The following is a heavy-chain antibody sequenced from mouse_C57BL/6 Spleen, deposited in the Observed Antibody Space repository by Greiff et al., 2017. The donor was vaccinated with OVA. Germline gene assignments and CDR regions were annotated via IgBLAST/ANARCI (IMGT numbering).Heavy chain of an antibody. Sequence: VQLQQPGAELVKPGASVKLSCKASGYTFTSYWMHWVKQRPGRGLEWIGRIDPNSGGTKYNEKFKSKATLTVDKPSSTAYMQLSSLTSEDSAVYYCARREGSTTVDSPFDYWGQGTTLTVSS. CDR3: ARREGSTTVDSPFDY. V-gene: IGHV1-72*01. CDR2: IDPNSGGT. J-gene: IGHJ2*01. CDR1: GYTFTSYW. D-gene: IGHD1-1*01.